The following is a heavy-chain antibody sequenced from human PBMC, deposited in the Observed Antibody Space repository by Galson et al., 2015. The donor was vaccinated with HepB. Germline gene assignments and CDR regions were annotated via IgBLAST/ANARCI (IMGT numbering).Heavy chain of an antibody. V-gene: IGHV7-4-1*02. D-gene: IGHD3-10*01. CDR1: GYTFSDYT. CDR2: INTNTGNP. CDR3: ARSPNYGLGRYFNAWFDP. J-gene: IGHJ5*02. Sequence: SVKVSCKASGYTFSDYTMNWVRQAPGQGLEWMGWINTNTGNPTYAQGFTGRFVFSLDTSVNTAYLQISSLKAEDTAVYYCARSPNYGLGRYFNAWFDPWGQGTLVTVTS.